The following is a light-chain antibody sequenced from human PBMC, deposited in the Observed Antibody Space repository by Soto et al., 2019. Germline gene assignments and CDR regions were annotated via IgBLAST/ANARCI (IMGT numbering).Light chain of an antibody. CDR2: EDN. CDR3: QSYDSSHRPV. V-gene: IGLV6-57*03. Sequence: NFMLTQPHSVSESPGKTVTISCTRSSGSIASNYVQWYQQRPGSAPTTVIYEDNQRPSGVPDRFSGSIDSSSNSASLTIPGLKAEDEADYYCQSYDSSHRPVFGGGTQLTVL. CDR1: SGSIASNY. J-gene: IGLJ7*01.